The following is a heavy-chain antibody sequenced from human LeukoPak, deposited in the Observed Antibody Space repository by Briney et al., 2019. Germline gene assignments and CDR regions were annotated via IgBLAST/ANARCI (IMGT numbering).Heavy chain of an antibody. CDR3: ARHVKDYGDYVDAFDI. CDR2: IYYRGST. V-gene: IGHV4-59*08. J-gene: IGHJ3*02. D-gene: IGHD4-17*01. CDR1: GGSISSYY. Sequence: SETLSLTCTVSGGSISSYYWSWIRRPPGKGLEWIGYIYYRGSTYYNPSLKSRVTISVDTSKNQFSLKLSSVTAADTAVYYCARHVKDYGDYVDAFDIWGQGTMVTVSS.